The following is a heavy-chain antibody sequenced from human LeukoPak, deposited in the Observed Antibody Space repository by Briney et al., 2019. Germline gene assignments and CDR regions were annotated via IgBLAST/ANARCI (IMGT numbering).Heavy chain of an antibody. J-gene: IGHJ4*02. Sequence: GGSLRLSCAASGFTFDDYGMSWVRQAPGKGLEWVSGINWNGGSTGYADSVKGRFTISRDNAKNSLYLQMNSLRAEDTALHYCARGRTSLPHPPDDYWGQGTLVTVSS. D-gene: IGHD2-2*01. CDR3: ARGRTSLPHPPDDY. V-gene: IGHV3-20*04. CDR1: GFTFDDYG. CDR2: INWNGGST.